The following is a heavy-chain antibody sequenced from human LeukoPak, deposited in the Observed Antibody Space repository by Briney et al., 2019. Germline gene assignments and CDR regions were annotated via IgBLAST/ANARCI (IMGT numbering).Heavy chain of an antibody. CDR2: IYSGGST. J-gene: IGHJ4*02. CDR1: GFTVSSNY. Sequence: GGSLRLSCAASGFTVSSNYMSWVRQAPGKGLEWVSVIYSGGSTYYADSVKGRFTISRDNSKNTLYLQMNSLRAEDTAVYYCARGVDNGYYDYFDYWGQGALVTVSS. V-gene: IGHV3-53*01. D-gene: IGHD3-3*01. CDR3: ARGVDNGYYDYFDY.